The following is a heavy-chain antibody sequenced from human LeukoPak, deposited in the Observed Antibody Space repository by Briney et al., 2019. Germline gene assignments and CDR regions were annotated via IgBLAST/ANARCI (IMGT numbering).Heavy chain of an antibody. Sequence: GASVKVSCTASGYTSASFGITCVRQAPGQGLEWMGWINTHNGDTNYAQKLQGRVTMTTDTSTSTAYMELRSLRSDDTAVYYCARDGYRLSGYFYYMDVWGKGTTVTVSS. D-gene: IGHD2-2*03. V-gene: IGHV1-18*01. J-gene: IGHJ6*03. CDR1: GYTSASFG. CDR2: INTHNGDT. CDR3: ARDGYRLSGYFYYMDV.